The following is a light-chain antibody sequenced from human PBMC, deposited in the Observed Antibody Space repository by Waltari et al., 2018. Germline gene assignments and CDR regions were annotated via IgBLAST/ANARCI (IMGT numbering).Light chain of an antibody. CDR2: NTY. CDR1: SLRNHF. J-gene: IGLJ2*01. Sequence: SSELTQDPAVSVALGQTVRITCQGDSLRNHFVSWYQQNPGQAPILLIFNTYNRPSGVPYRFSGSSSGDTASLTLTGAQAEDEADYYCNSRDTTGDLLVFGGGTKLTVL. V-gene: IGLV3-19*01. CDR3: NSRDTTGDLLV.